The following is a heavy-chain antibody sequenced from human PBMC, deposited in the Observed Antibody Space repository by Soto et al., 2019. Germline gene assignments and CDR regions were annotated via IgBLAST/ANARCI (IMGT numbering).Heavy chain of an antibody. J-gene: IGHJ6*02. V-gene: IGHV3-30*18. CDR1: GFTFSSDA. D-gene: IGHD3-16*01. Sequence: PGGSLRLSCAASGFTFSSDAMRWVRQAPGKGPEWVAVITASGDNTYYADSVKGRFTISRDNSRRTQYLEMNSLRAEDTAVYYCTKGQVGVPNRDVWGQGTTVTVSS. CDR3: TKGQVGVPNRDV. CDR2: ITASGDNT.